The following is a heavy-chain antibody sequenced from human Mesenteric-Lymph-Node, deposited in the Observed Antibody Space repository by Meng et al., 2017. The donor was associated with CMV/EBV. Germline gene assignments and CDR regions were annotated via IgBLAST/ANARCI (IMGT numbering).Heavy chain of an antibody. CDR1: GGTFSSYA. Sequence: ASVKVSCKASGGTFSSYAISWVRQAPGKGLEWMGGFDPEDGETIYAQKFQGRVTMTEDTSTDTAYMELSSLRSEDTAVYYCATGSGSYYGNAFDIWGQGTMVTVSS. J-gene: IGHJ3*02. D-gene: IGHD1-26*01. CDR2: FDPEDGET. V-gene: IGHV1-24*01. CDR3: ATGSGSYYGNAFDI.